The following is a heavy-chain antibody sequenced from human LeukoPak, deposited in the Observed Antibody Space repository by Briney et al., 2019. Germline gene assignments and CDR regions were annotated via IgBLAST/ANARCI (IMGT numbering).Heavy chain of an antibody. CDR1: GGSFSGYY. J-gene: IGHJ4*02. V-gene: IGHV4-34*01. Sequence: PSETLSLTCAVYGGSFSGYYWSWIRQPPGKGLEWIGEINHSGSTNYNPSLKSRVTISVDTSKNQFSLKLSSVTAADTAVYYCARVGVGKGYDYWGQGTLVTVSS. D-gene: IGHD1-26*01. CDR3: ARVGVGKGYDY. CDR2: INHSGST.